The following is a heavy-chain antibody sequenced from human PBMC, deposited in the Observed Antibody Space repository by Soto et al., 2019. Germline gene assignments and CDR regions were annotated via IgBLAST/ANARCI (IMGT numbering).Heavy chain of an antibody. V-gene: IGHV3-74*01. CDR2: INSDGSST. Sequence: GGSLRLSCAASGFTFSSYWMHWVRQAPGKGLVWVSRINSDGSSTSYADSVKGRFTISRDNAKNTLYLQMNSLRAEDTAVYYCARPTSLGGNPFDYWGQGTLVTVSS. D-gene: IGHD2-15*01. CDR1: GFTFSSYW. J-gene: IGHJ4*02. CDR3: ARPTSLGGNPFDY.